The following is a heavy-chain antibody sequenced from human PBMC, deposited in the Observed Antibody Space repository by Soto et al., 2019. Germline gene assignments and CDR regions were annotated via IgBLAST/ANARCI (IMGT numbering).Heavy chain of an antibody. CDR2: IYYRGTT. J-gene: IGHJ5*02. D-gene: IGHD5-18*01. CDR3: TRVATAVPS. CDR1: NASLNFYS. Sequence: SETLSLTYNVSNASLNFYSWSWIRQPPGKELEWIGNIYYRGTTNYNPSLQGRVTISIDTSKNQFSLMLTSVTAADTAVYYCTRVATAVPSWGRGVLVTVSS. V-gene: IGHV4-59*12.